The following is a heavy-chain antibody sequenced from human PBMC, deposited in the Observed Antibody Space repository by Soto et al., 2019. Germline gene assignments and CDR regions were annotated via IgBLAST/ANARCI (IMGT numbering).Heavy chain of an antibody. CDR1: GFTFSSYG. CDR2: ISYDGSNK. Sequence: PGGSLRLSCAASGFTFSSYGMHWVRQAPGKGLEWVAVISYDGSNKYYADSVKGRFTISRDNSKNTLYLQMNSLRAEDTAVYYCAKEGATAMVLGHWGQGTLVTVSS. V-gene: IGHV3-30*18. J-gene: IGHJ1*01. D-gene: IGHD5-18*01. CDR3: AKEGATAMVLGH.